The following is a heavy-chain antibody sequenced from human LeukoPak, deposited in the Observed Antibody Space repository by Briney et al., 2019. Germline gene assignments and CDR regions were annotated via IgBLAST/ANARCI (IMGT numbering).Heavy chain of an antibody. CDR2: ISYDGSNK. V-gene: IGHV3-30*03. D-gene: IGHD4-23*01. J-gene: IGHJ4*02. CDR1: GFTFSSYG. CDR3: ARLGTTVVSLPDY. Sequence: PGGSLRLSCAASGFTFSSYGMHWVRQAPGKGLEWVAVISYDGSNKYYADSVKGRFTISRDNSKNTLYVQMNSLRAEDTAVYYCARLGTTVVSLPDYWGQGTLVTVSS.